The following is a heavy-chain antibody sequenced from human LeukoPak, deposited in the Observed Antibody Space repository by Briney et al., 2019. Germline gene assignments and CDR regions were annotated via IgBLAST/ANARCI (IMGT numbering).Heavy chain of an antibody. D-gene: IGHD6-13*01. Sequence: GGSLRLSCAASGFTFSSYSMNWVRQAPGKGLEWVSSISSGSTYIYYADSVKGRFTVSRDNAKNSLYLQMNSLRAEDTAVYFCASQYTSSRIFDDWGQGTLVTVSS. CDR3: ASQYTSSRIFDD. J-gene: IGHJ4*02. CDR1: GFTFSSYS. V-gene: IGHV3-21*01. CDR2: ISSGSTYI.